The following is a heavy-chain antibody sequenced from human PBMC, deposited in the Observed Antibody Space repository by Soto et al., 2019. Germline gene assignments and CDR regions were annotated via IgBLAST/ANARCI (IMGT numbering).Heavy chain of an antibody. CDR1: GFTFTSSA. V-gene: IGHV1-58*01. CDR3: AASPNVLRFLEWPRSYYYYGMDV. CDR2: IVVGSGNT. D-gene: IGHD3-3*01. Sequence: GASVKVSCKASGFTFTSSAVQWVRQARGQRLEWIGWIVVGSGNTNYAQKFQERVTITRDMSTSTAYMELSSLRSEDTAVYYCAASPNVLRFLEWPRSYYYYGMDVWGQGTTVTVSS. J-gene: IGHJ6*02.